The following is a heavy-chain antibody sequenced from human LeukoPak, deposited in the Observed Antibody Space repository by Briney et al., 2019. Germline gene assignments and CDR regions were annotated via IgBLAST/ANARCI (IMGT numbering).Heavy chain of an antibody. CDR3: VTISLAGYYFDY. CDR1: GFTFSKYA. Sequence: GGSLRLSCAASGFTFSKYAFHWVRQAPGKGLEWVAIIAYDGSHKYYADSVKGRFSISRDNSNNTVLLQMNSLRPADTAVYYCVTISLAGYYFDYWGQGTLVTGSS. D-gene: IGHD6-19*01. J-gene: IGHJ4*02. V-gene: IGHV3-30-3*01. CDR2: IAYDGSHK.